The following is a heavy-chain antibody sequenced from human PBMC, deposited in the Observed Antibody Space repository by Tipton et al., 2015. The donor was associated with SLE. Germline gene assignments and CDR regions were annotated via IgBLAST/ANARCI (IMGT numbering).Heavy chain of an antibody. V-gene: IGHV3-74*01. CDR3: ASPHGDSDFDL. D-gene: IGHD4-17*01. Sequence: GSLRLSCVASGFTFSRYWMHWVRQAPGKGLVWVSRINSDGSRTRYADSVKGRFSISRDNAKNTLYLQMNSLRAEDTAVYYCASPHGDSDFDLWGRGTLVTVSS. CDR2: INSDGSRT. CDR1: GFTFSRYW. J-gene: IGHJ2*01.